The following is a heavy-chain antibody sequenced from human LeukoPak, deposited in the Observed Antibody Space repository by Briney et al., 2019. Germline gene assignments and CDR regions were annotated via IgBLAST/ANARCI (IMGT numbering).Heavy chain of an antibody. D-gene: IGHD2-21*01. Sequence: ASVKVSCKASGYTLTGYYMHWVRQAPGRGGEWMGWINPNSGGTNYAQKFQGRVTMTRDTSISTDYMELRRLTSDDTAVYYCARDGDGRIDFDYWGQGTLVTVSS. CDR3: ARDGDGRIDFDY. J-gene: IGHJ4*02. V-gene: IGHV1-2*02. CDR2: INPNSGGT. CDR1: GYTLTGYY.